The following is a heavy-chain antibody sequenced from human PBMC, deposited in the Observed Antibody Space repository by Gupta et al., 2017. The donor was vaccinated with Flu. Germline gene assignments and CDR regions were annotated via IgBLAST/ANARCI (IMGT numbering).Heavy chain of an antibody. CDR3: AKGAASNHHFFEY. J-gene: IGHJ4*02. D-gene: IGHD2-15*01. V-gene: IGHV3-43*01. Sequence: EVQLVQSGGGVVQPGGSLRLSCAASGFTFDDYMMHGVRQAPGKGPEWVSLISWSGGDTDDVDAVKGRFTISRDNSKNSLDLHTNSRRTEDTAFYYGAKGAASNHHFFEYWGQGTLVTVSS. CDR1: GFTFDDYM. CDR2: ISWSGGDT.